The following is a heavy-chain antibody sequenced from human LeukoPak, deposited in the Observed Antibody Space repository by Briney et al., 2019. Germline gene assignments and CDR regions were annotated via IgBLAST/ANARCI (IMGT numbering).Heavy chain of an antibody. Sequence: PSETLSLTCFGSGGSISTYHWSWIRQPPGKGLEWIGYIYYTGSTYYIPSLNSRVTISLDTSKNQFSLKLTPATAADTAGDYCARIDSGGAGYFDYWGQGTLVTVSS. CDR2: IYYTGST. J-gene: IGHJ4*02. CDR1: GGSISTYH. CDR3: ARIDSGGAGYFDY. V-gene: IGHV4-59*01. D-gene: IGHD3-9*01.